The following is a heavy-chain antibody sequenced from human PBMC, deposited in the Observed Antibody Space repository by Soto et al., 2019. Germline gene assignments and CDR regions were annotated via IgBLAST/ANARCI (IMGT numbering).Heavy chain of an antibody. Sequence: QLQLQESGPGLVKASETLSLTCSVSGDSITSDSYYWGWIRQPPGKGLEWIASIPYSVSIGNSGSTDYNPSLKSRVSASLHTSKNQFSLRVNSMTAADTAVYYCVRQNPGTPPSAESWGQGTLVTVSS. CDR1: GDSITSDSYY. CDR3: VRQNPGTPPSAES. CDR2: IGNSGST. V-gene: IGHV4-39*01. J-gene: IGHJ5*02. D-gene: IGHD1-1*01.